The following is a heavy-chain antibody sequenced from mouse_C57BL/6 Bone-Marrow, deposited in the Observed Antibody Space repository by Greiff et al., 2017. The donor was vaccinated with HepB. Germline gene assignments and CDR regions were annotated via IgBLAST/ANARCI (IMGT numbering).Heavy chain of an antibody. Sequence: QVQLKQSGAELVRPGSSVKLSCKASGYTFTSYWMDWVKQRPGQGLEWIGNIYPSDSETHYNQKFKDKATLTVDKSSSTAYMQLSSLTSEDSAVYYCARGEFHYYGSSHFDYWGQGTTLTVSS. V-gene: IGHV1-61*01. D-gene: IGHD1-1*01. CDR3: ARGEFHYYGSSHFDY. J-gene: IGHJ2*01. CDR2: IYPSDSET. CDR1: GYTFTSYW.